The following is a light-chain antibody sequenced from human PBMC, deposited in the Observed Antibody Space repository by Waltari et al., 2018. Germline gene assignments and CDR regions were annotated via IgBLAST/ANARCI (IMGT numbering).Light chain of an antibody. J-gene: IGLJ3*02. V-gene: IGLV2-14*01. CDR3: TSWTSTGALWV. CDR2: DVT. Sequence: QSALTQPASVSGSPGQSITISCTGSSSDVGGNNYLPWYQQLPGKAPKLIIFDVTQRPSGVSNRFSGSKSANTASLTISGLQTEDEADYYCTSWTSTGALWVFGGGTKLTVL. CDR1: SSDVGGNNY.